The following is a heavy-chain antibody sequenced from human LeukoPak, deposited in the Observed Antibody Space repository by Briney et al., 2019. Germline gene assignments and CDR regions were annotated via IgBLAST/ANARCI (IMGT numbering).Heavy chain of an antibody. CDR1: GFTFDDYA. V-gene: IGHV3-9*01. Sequence: HSGRSLRLSCAASGFTFDDYAMHWVRQAPRKGLEWVSGISWNSGSIGYADSVKGRFTISRDNAKNSLYLQMNSLRAEDTALYYCAKSRGDILTGPDYWGQGTLVTVSS. D-gene: IGHD3-9*01. J-gene: IGHJ4*02. CDR3: AKSRGDILTGPDY. CDR2: ISWNSGSI.